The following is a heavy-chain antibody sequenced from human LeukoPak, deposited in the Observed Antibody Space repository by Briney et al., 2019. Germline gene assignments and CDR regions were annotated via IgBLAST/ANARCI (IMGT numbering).Heavy chain of an antibody. D-gene: IGHD2-2*01. J-gene: IGHJ6*04. CDR2: IKQDGSEK. CDR1: GFTFNDYW. Sequence: GGSLRLSCAASGFTFNDYWMTWVRQAPGKGLEWVAHIKQDGSEKYYVDSLKGRFTISRDNAKNSLFLQMNSLRAEDTAVYYCVRDCSSASLSSGCYYAMDVWGRGTTVTVSS. V-gene: IGHV3-7*03. CDR3: VRDCSSASLSSGCYYAMDV.